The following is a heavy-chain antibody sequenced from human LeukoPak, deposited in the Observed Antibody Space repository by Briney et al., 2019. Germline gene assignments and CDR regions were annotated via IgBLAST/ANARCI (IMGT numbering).Heavy chain of an antibody. J-gene: IGHJ6*02. CDR1: GFTVSSNY. CDR2: IYSGGST. CDR3: ARSRDGYTYYYGIDV. Sequence: GGSLRLSCAASGFTVSSNYMSWVRQAPGKGLEWVSVIYSGGSTYYADSVKGRFTISRDNSKNTLYLQMNSLRAEDTAVYYCARSRDGYTYYYGIDVWGQGTTVTVSS. V-gene: IGHV3-66*01. D-gene: IGHD5-24*01.